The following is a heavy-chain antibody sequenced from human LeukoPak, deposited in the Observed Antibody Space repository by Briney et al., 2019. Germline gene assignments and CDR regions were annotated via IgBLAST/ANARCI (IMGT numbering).Heavy chain of an antibody. Sequence: PGGSLRLSCAASGFTFDDYAMHWVRQAPGKCLEWVSGISWNSGTKGYADSVKGRFTISRDNAKNSLYLQMNSLRGEDAALYYCAVLHYYAMDVWGQGTTVTVSS. V-gene: IGHV3-9*01. CDR1: GFTFDDYA. D-gene: IGHD2-8*01. CDR3: AVLHYYAMDV. CDR2: ISWNSGTK. J-gene: IGHJ6*02.